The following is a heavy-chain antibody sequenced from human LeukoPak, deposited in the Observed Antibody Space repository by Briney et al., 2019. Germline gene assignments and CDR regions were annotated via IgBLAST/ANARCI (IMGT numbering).Heavy chain of an antibody. Sequence: GGSLRLSCAASGFTFSSSWMSWVRQAPGKGLERVATIKEDGSEKYHLDSVKGRFTISRDNAKNSLDLQMNSLRAEDTAVYYCARGAWSSGGQYYLHYWGQGTLVTVSS. D-gene: IGHD3-10*01. V-gene: IGHV3-7*04. CDR1: GFTFSSSW. J-gene: IGHJ4*02. CDR3: ARGAWSSGGQYYLHY. CDR2: IKEDGSEK.